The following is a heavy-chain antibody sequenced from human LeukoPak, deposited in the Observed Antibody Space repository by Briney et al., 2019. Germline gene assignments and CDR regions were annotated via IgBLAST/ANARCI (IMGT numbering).Heavy chain of an antibody. J-gene: IGHJ4*02. Sequence: SETLSLTCTVSGGSISISTYYWAWIRQPPGKGLEWIGTTYSGTNYYNPSLKSRLTMSVDTSRNHFSLNLKSVTAADTAVYYCARIHWLATRYYFDYWGQGTLVAVSA. CDR1: GGSISISTYY. V-gene: IGHV4-39*02. CDR3: ARIHWLATRYYFDY. CDR2: TYSGTN. D-gene: IGHD6-19*01.